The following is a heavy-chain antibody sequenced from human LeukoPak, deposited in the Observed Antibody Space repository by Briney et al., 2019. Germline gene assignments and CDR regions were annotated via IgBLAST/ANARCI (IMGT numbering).Heavy chain of an antibody. CDR1: GFTFTSSA. V-gene: IGHV1-58*01. J-gene: IGHJ4*02. CDR2: IVVGSGNT. Sequence: SVKVSCKASGFTFTSSAVQWVRQARGQRLEWIGWIVVGSGNTNYAQKFQERVTITRDMSTSTAYMELSSLRSGDTAVYYCHVLLWFGESARDYWGQGTLVTVSS. D-gene: IGHD3-10*01. CDR3: HVLLWFGESARDY.